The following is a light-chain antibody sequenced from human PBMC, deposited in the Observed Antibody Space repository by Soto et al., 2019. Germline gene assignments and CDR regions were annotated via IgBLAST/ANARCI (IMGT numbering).Light chain of an antibody. CDR1: SSNIGSNT. CDR2: NDS. Sequence: QSVLIQPPSASGTPGQRVTISCSGSSSNIGSNTVNWFQQVPGMAPRLLIYNDSQRPSGVPDRFSGSRSGTSASLAISGLQSDDEADFYCGGWDDSLSGPVFGGGTKLTVL. J-gene: IGLJ2*01. V-gene: IGLV1-44*01. CDR3: GGWDDSLSGPV.